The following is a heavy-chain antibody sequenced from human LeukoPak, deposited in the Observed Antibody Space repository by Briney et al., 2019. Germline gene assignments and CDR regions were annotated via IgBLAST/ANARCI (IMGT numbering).Heavy chain of an antibody. CDR3: ARVTITFGGVIVKN. V-gene: IGHV3-21*01. J-gene: IGHJ4*02. D-gene: IGHD3-16*02. Sequence: GGSLRLSCAASGFIFSSYSMNWVRQAPGKGLEWVSSISSSSSYIYYADSVKGRFTISRDNAKNSLYLQMNSLRAEDTAVYYCARVTITFGGVIVKNWGQGTLVTVSS. CDR2: ISSSSSYI. CDR1: GFIFSSYS.